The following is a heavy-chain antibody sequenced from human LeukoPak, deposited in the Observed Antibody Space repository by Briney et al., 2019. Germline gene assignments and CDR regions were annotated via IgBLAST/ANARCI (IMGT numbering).Heavy chain of an antibody. Sequence: PSETLSLTCAVYGGSFSGYYWSWVRQPPGKGLEWIGEINHSGSTNYNPSLKSRVTISVDTSKNQFFLKLSSVTAADTAVYYCARGRSYYYGSGILFDYWGQGTLVTVSS. V-gene: IGHV4-34*01. CDR3: ARGRSYYYGSGILFDY. J-gene: IGHJ4*02. CDR1: GGSFSGYY. D-gene: IGHD3-10*01. CDR2: INHSGST.